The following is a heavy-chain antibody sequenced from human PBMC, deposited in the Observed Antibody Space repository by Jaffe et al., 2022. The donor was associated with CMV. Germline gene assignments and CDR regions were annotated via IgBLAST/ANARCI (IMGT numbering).Heavy chain of an antibody. V-gene: IGHV5-10-1*03. Sequence: EVQLVQSGAEVKKPGESLRISCKGSGYNFTTYWINWVRQMPGKGLEWMGKIGPNDSYNKYSPSFQGHVTISADKSISTAYLQWSSLKASDTAMYYCATGRKYPSFDYWGHGTLVTVSS. CDR1: GYNFTTYW. CDR2: IGPNDSYN. J-gene: IGHJ4*01. CDR3: ATGRKYPSFDY. D-gene: IGHD6-6*01.